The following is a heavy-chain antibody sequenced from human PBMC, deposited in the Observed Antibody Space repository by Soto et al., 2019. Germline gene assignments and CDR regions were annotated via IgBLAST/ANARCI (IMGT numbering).Heavy chain of an antibody. CDR3: ARDRRYYDILTGYFVSPTLDYYYYGMDV. Sequence: ASVKVSCKASGGTFSSYTISWVRQAPGQGLEWMGRIIPILGIANYAQKFQGRVTITADKSTSTAYLELSSLRSEDTAVYYCARDRRYYDILTGYFVSPTLDYYYYGMDVWGQGTTVTVSS. CDR2: IIPILGIA. V-gene: IGHV1-69*04. CDR1: GGTFSSYT. D-gene: IGHD3-9*01. J-gene: IGHJ6*02.